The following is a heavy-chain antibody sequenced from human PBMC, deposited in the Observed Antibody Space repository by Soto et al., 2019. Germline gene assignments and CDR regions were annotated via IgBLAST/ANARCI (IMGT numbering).Heavy chain of an antibody. V-gene: IGHV3-73*01. D-gene: IGHD4-17*01. J-gene: IGHJ3*01. CDR2: IRSKANNYAT. Sequence: GGSLRLSCAASGFTFSGSAMHWARQASGKGLEWVGRIRSKANNYATEYAASVKGRFTISRDESKNTAYLQMNSLKTEDTAVYYCARDDGIRCVDVWGQGTMVTV. CDR1: GFTFSGSA. CDR3: ARDDGIRCVDV.